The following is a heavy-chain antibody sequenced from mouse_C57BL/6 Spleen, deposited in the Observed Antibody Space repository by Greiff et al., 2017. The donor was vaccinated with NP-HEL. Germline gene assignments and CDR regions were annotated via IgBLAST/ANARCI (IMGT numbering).Heavy chain of an antibody. CDR3: ERGGFSATVVATRRFDY. D-gene: IGHD1-1*01. J-gene: IGHJ2*01. V-gene: IGHV1-39*01. CDR1: GYSFTDYN. CDR2: INPNYGTT. Sequence: EVQLQQSGPELVKPGASVKISCKASGYSFTDYNMNWVKQSNGKSLEWIGVINPNYGTTSYNQKFKGKATLTVDQSSSTAYMQLNSLTSEDSAVYYCERGGFSATVVATRRFDYWGQGTTLTVSS.